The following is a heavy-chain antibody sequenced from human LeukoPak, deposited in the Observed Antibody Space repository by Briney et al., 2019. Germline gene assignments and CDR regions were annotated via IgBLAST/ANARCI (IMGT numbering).Heavy chain of an antibody. CDR2: ISSNGGST. V-gene: IGHV3-64*01. CDR1: GFTFSSYA. J-gene: IGHJ4*02. D-gene: IGHD4-17*01. CDR3: ARDGGGYGDYVLGF. Sequence: GGSQRLSCAASGFTFSSYAMHWVRQAPGKGLEYVSAISSNGGSTYYANSVKGRFTISRDNSKNTLYLQMGSLRAEDMAVYYCARDGGGYGDYVLGFWGQGTLVTVSS.